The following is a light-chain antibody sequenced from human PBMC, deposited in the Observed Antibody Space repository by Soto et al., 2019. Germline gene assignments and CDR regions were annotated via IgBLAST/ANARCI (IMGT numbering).Light chain of an antibody. Sequence: DIQLTQSPSFLSSAVGDRVTITCRASQCINSYLSWYQQKPGKAPKLLIYTASTLQSGVPSRFSGSGSGTEFTLTISSLQPDDFATYYCQQLNGYPSGLAFGGGTKVDIK. CDR2: TAS. V-gene: IGKV1-9*01. CDR3: QQLNGYPSGLA. CDR1: QCINSY. J-gene: IGKJ4*01.